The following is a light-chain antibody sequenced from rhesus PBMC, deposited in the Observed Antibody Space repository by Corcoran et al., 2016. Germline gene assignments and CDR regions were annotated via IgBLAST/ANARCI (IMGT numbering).Light chain of an antibody. CDR1: QGISNW. V-gene: IGKV1-69*01. CDR3: QQHDNSPFT. Sequence: DIQMTQSPSSLSASVGDRVTITCRASQGISNWLAWYQQKPGKAPKLLIYRASNWETGVPSRFRGSGSGTDLPLTISSLQPEDIATYYCQQHDNSPFTFGPGTKLDIK. CDR2: RAS. J-gene: IGKJ3*01.